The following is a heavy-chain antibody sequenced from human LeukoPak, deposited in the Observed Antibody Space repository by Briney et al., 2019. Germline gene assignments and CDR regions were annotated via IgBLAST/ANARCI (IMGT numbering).Heavy chain of an antibody. CDR1: GFIFSNYA. V-gene: IGHV3-64*01. J-gene: IGHJ4*02. D-gene: IGHD5-12*01. CDR3: VREERGLAIDY. Sequence: TGGSLRLSCAASGFIFSNYAMHWVRQAPGKGLEYVSAISSSGDNTYYGNSVRGRFTISRDNSKNTLFLQMGSLRVEDTAVYYYVREERGLAIDYWGQGTLVTVSS. CDR2: ISSSGDNT.